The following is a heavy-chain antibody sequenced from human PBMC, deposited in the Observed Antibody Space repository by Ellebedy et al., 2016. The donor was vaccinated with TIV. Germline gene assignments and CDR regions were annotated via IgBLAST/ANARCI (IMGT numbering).Heavy chain of an antibody. CDR2: ISYDGSNK. CDR1: GFTFSSYG. Sequence: GESLKISXAASGFTFSSYGMHWVRQAPGKGLEWVAVISYDGSNKYYADSVKGRFTISRDNSKNTLYLQMNSLRAEDTAVYYCARDHPGYYDSSGYIDYWGQGTLVTVSS. J-gene: IGHJ4*02. V-gene: IGHV3-30*03. D-gene: IGHD3-22*01. CDR3: ARDHPGYYDSSGYIDY.